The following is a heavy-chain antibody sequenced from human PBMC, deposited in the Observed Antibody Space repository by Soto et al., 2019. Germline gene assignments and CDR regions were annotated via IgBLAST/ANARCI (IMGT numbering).Heavy chain of an antibody. CDR1: GGSVSSYY. Sequence: PSETLSLTCTVSGGSVSSYYWGWIRQPPGKGLEWIGYIYYSGSTNYNPSLKRRVTISVDTSKNQSSLKLSSVPAADTAVYYCARPYCSGGSCYEIDYWGQGTLVTVSS. D-gene: IGHD2-15*01. CDR2: IYYSGST. CDR3: ARPYCSGGSCYEIDY. J-gene: IGHJ4*02. V-gene: IGHV4-59*08.